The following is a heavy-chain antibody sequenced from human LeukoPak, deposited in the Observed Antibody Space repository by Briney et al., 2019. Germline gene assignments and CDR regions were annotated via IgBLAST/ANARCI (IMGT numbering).Heavy chain of an antibody. CDR2: IYSGGST. D-gene: IGHD4-11*01. V-gene: IGHV3-53*01. CDR1: GFTFSSYA. Sequence: GGSLRLSCAASGFTFSSYAMSWVRQAPGKGLEWVSVIYSGGSTYYADSVKGRFTISRDNSKNTLYLQMNSLRAEDTAVYYCARSSDYEAFDIWGQGTMVTVSS. CDR3: ARSSDYEAFDI. J-gene: IGHJ3*02.